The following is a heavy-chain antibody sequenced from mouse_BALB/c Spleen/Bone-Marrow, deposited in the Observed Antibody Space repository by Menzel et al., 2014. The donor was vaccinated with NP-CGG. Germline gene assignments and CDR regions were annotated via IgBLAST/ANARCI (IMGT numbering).Heavy chain of an antibody. CDR2: IRNKANGYTT. J-gene: IGHJ4*01. D-gene: IGHD1-1*01. CDR3: ARIGSSFYYYAMDY. CDR1: GFTSTDYY. V-gene: IGHV7-3*02. Sequence: EVKLMESGGGLVQPGGSLRLSCATSGFTSTDYYMSWVRQPPGKALEWLGFIRNKANGYTTEYSASVKGRFTISRDNSQSILYLQMNTLRAEDSATYYCARIGSSFYYYAMDYWGQGTSVTVSS.